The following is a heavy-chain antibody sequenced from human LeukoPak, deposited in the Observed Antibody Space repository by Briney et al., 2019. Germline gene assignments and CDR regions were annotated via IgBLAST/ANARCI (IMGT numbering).Heavy chain of an antibody. Sequence: SETLSLTCTVSGGSISSGDYYWSWIRQPPGKGLEWIGYIYYSGSTYYNPTLKSRVTISVDTSKNQFSLKLSSVTAADTAVYYCARSYDISPIDYWGQGTLVTVSS. V-gene: IGHV4-30-4*08. J-gene: IGHJ4*02. CDR1: GGSISSGDYY. CDR2: IYYSGST. D-gene: IGHD3-9*01. CDR3: ARSYDISPIDY.